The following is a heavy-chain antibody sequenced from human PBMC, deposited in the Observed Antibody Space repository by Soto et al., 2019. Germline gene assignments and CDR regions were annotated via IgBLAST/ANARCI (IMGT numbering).Heavy chain of an antibody. CDR2: ISYDGTNK. J-gene: IGHJ4*02. CDR1: GFSFSNYG. Sequence: GGSLRLSCAASGFSFSNYGMHWVRQAPGKGLEWVAAISYDGTNKYYGDSVRGRLTISRDNSKNTLYLQMSSLRADDTAVYYCARDPYATGTYYADWGQGTLVTVSS. D-gene: IGHD1-26*01. CDR3: ARDPYATGTYYAD. V-gene: IGHV3-30*03.